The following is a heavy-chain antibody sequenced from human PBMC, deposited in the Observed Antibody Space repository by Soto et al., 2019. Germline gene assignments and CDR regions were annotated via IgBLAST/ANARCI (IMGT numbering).Heavy chain of an antibody. D-gene: IGHD3-3*01. CDR3: ASSFPPSDFWSGYYPEGGYYYMDV. V-gene: IGHV1-8*01. CDR2: MNPNSGNT. J-gene: IGHJ6*03. CDR1: GYTFTSYD. Sequence: ASVKVSCKASGYTFTSYDINWVRQATGQGLEWMGWMNPNSGNTGYAQKFQGRVTMTRNTSISTAYMELSSLRSEDTAVYYCASSFPPSDFWSGYYPEGGYYYMDVWGKGTTVTVSS.